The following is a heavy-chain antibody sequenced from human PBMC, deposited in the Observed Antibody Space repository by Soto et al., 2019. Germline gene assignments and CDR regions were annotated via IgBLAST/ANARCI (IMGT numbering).Heavy chain of an antibody. CDR3: AKDRAYRRVAVAGTRFDY. J-gene: IGHJ4*02. V-gene: IGHV3-23*01. CDR2: ISGSGGST. Sequence: PGGSLRLSCAASGFTFSSYAMSWVRQAPGKGLEWVSAISGSGGSTYYADSVKGRFTISRDNSKNTLYLQMNSLRAEDTAVYYCAKDRAYRRVAVAGTRFDYWGQGTLVTVSS. CDR1: GFTFSSYA. D-gene: IGHD6-19*01.